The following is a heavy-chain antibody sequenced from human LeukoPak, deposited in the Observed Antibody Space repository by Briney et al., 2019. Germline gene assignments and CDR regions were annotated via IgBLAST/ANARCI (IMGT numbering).Heavy chain of an antibody. J-gene: IGHJ3*02. D-gene: IGHD1-26*01. CDR2: MSGSGGST. V-gene: IGHV3-23*01. CDR1: EFTFSSYA. Sequence: GGSLRLSCAASEFTFSSYAMNWVRQAPGKGLEWVSAMSGSGGSTYYADSVKGRFTISRDNSKNTLYLQMNSLRAEDTAVYYCAKVLVGATLDAFDIWGQGTMVTVSS. CDR3: AKVLVGATLDAFDI.